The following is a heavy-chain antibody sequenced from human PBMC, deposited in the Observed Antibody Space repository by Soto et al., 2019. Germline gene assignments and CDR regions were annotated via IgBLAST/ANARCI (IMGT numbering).Heavy chain of an antibody. CDR1: GFTVSSYY. J-gene: IGHJ6*02. D-gene: IGHD3-16*01. Sequence: GGSLRLSCGASGFTVSSYYMSWVRQAPGKGLEWVSVIYSGGSTYYADSVKGRFTISRDNSKKTVYLQMNSLRGEDTAVYYCARKSNGGGYGVMAFWAQGTTVPSP. V-gene: IGHV3-53*01. CDR2: IYSGGST. CDR3: ARKSNGGGYGVMAF.